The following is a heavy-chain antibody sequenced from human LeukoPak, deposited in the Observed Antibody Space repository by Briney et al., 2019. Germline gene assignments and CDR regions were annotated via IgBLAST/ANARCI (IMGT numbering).Heavy chain of an antibody. J-gene: IGHJ3*02. D-gene: IGHD3-3*01. CDR1: GYTFTGYY. CDR3: ARVWGVTYYYFWSGYESSIDI. V-gene: IGHV1-2*02. CDR2: INPNSGGT. Sequence: ASVKVSCKPSGYTFTGYYMQWVRQAPGQGLEWRGWINPNSGGTNYEQKFQGGVTMTRDTSISTDYMELRRLRYEDTEVYYCARVWGVTYYYFWSGYESSIDIWGQGTMVTVSS.